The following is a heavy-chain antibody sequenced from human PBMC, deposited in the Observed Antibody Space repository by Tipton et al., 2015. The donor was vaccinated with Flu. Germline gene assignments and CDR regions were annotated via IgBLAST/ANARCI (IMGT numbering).Heavy chain of an antibody. CDR2: ISYDGSNK. CDR3: AKGGARIAAAGWPYLSGYYYYGMDV. V-gene: IGHV3-30*18. Sequence: SLRLSCAASGFTFSSYGMHWVRQAPGKGLEWVAVISYDGSNKYYADSVKGRFTISRDNSKNTLYLQMNSLRAEDTAVYYCAKGGARIAAAGWPYLSGYYYYGMDVWGQGATVTVSS. J-gene: IGHJ6*02. CDR1: GFTFSSYG. D-gene: IGHD6-13*01.